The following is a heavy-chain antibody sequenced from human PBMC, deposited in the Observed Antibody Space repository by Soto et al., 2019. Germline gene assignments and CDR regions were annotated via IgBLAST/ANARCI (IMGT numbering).Heavy chain of an antibody. CDR2: INAGNGNT. CDR3: ARGKWGYLYDFDY. J-gene: IGHJ4*02. V-gene: IGHV1-3*01. CDR1: GYTFTSYA. D-gene: IGHD7-27*01. Sequence: QVQLVQSGAEVKKPGASVKVSCKASGYTFTSYAMHWVRQAPGQRLEWMGWINAGNGNTKYAQKFEGRVTITRDTSASTGYMELSSLRSEDTAVYYCARGKWGYLYDFDYWGQGTLVTVSS.